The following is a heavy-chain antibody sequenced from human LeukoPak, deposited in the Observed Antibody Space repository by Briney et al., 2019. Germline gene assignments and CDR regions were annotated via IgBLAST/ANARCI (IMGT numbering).Heavy chain of an antibody. CDR3: AREHDHATYRFDY. CDR2: INPSDGDT. Sequence: ASVKVPCKSSGYIFTSYYIHWVRQAPGQGLEWMGIINPSDGDTRYAQKFQGRVAMTRDTSTSTLYMELTSLRSEDTAVYYCAREHDHATYRFDYWGQGTLVTVSS. CDR1: GYIFTSYY. D-gene: IGHD4-11*01. J-gene: IGHJ4*02. V-gene: IGHV1-46*01.